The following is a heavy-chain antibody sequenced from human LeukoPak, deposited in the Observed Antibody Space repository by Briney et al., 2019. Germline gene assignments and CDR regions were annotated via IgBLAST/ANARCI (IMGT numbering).Heavy chain of an antibody. CDR3: ARERGERLELHYYYYYMDV. D-gene: IGHD1-7*01. J-gene: IGHJ6*03. CDR2: IIPIFGTA. V-gene: IGHV1-69*13. CDR1: GGTFSSYA. Sequence: GASVKDSCKASGGTFSSYAISWVRQAPGQGLEWMGGIIPIFGTANYAQKFQGRVTITADESTSTAYMELSSLRSEDTAVYYCARERGERLELHYYYYYMDVWGKGTTVTVSS.